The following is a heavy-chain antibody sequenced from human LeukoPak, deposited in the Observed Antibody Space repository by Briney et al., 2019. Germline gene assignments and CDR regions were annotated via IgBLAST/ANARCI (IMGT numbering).Heavy chain of an antibody. Sequence: PSETLSLTCTVSGGSISSYYWSWIRQPPGKGLEWIGYIYYSGSTNYNPSLKSRVTISVDTSKNQFSLKLSSVTAADTAVYYCAIHRGTKFDYWGQGTLVTVSS. D-gene: IGHD3-10*01. CDR1: GGSISSYY. CDR3: AIHRGTKFDY. CDR2: IYYSGST. V-gene: IGHV4-59*01. J-gene: IGHJ4*02.